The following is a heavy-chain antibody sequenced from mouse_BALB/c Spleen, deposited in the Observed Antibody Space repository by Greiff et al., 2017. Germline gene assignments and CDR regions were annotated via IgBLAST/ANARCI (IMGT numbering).Heavy chain of an antibody. CDR1: GFNIKDTY. CDR3: ARGRGAMDY. J-gene: IGHJ4*01. Sequence: EVQRVESGAELVKPGASVKLSCTASGFNIKDTYMHWVKQRPEQGLEWIGRIDPANGNTKYDPKFQGKATITADTSSNTAYLQLSSLTSEDTAVYYCARGRGAMDYWGQGTSVTVSS. V-gene: IGHV14-3*02. CDR2: IDPANGNT.